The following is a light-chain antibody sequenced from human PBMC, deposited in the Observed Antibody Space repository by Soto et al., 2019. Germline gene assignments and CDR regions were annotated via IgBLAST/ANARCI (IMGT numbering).Light chain of an antibody. CDR3: TSYSSSSPVL. J-gene: IGLJ2*01. CDR1: SSDVGAYNY. CDR2: DVT. V-gene: IGLV2-14*03. Sequence: QSVLTQPASVSGSLGQSITISCTGTSSDVGAYNYVSWYQQHPDKAPKLLIFDVTNRPSGVSGRFSGSKSGITASLSISGLQPEDEADYYCTSYSSSSPVLFGGGTKLTVL.